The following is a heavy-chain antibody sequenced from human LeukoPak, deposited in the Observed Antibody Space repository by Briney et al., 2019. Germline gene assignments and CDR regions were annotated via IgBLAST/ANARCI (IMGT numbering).Heavy chain of an antibody. CDR2: INPSGGST. J-gene: IGHJ4*02. CDR1: GYTFTSYY. CDR3: ARVGGSPYFDY. V-gene: IGHV1-46*01. D-gene: IGHD4-23*01. Sequence: ASVKVSFKASGYTFTSYYMHWVRQAPGQGLEWMGIINPSGGSTSYAQKFQGRVTMTRDTSTSTVYMELSSLRSEDTAVYYCARVGGSPYFDYWGQGTLVTVSS.